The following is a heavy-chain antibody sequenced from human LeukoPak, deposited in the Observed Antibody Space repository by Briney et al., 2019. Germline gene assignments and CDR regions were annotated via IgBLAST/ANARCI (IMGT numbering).Heavy chain of an antibody. CDR1: GFTFSDYN. Sequence: GGSLRLSCAASGFTFSDYNINWVRQAPGKGLEWVSYITNGGSTIHHADSVKGRFTISRDNAKKTLYLQMNSLRAEDTAVYYCARSIGLTGGGVDVWGQGTTVTVSS. V-gene: IGHV3-11*01. CDR3: ARSIGLTGGGVDV. CDR2: ITNGGSTI. D-gene: IGHD3-9*01. J-gene: IGHJ6*02.